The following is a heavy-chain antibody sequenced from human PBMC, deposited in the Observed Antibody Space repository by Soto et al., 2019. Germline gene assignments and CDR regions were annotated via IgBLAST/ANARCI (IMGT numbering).Heavy chain of an antibody. CDR3: AREALPPAYYDFWSGYYGLGCYGMDV. CDR2: IYYSGST. V-gene: IGHV4-59*01. J-gene: IGHJ6*02. Sequence: SETLSLTCTVSGGSISSYYWSWIRQPPGKGLEWIGYIYYSGSTNYNPSLKSRVTISVDTSKNQFSLKLSSVTAADTAVYYCAREALPPAYYDFWSGYYGLGCYGMDVWGQGTTVTVSS. D-gene: IGHD3-3*01. CDR1: GGSISSYY.